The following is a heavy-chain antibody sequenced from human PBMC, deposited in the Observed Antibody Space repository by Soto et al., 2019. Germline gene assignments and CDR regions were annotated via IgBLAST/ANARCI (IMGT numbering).Heavy chain of an antibody. D-gene: IGHD3-16*02. J-gene: IGHJ4*02. CDR2: IGPSHNDI. Sequence: GGSLRLSCAASGFTFSSYSMNWVRQAPGKGPEWISYIGPSHNDIGYAASVKGRFTISRDNSKNTLYLQMNSLRAEDTAVYYCASPRDYDYVWGSYRPDYWGQGTLVTVSS. CDR1: GFTFSSYS. CDR3: ASPRDYDYVWGSYRPDY. V-gene: IGHV3-21*05.